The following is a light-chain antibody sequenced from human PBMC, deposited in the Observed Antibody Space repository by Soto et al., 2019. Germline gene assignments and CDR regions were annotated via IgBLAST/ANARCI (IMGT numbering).Light chain of an antibody. Sequence: DIVMTQSPDSPAVSLGERATINCKSSQSVLYTYNNKNCLAWYQQKPGQPPKLLIYWASTRESGVPDRFSGSGSGTDFTLTISSLQAEDVAVYYCQQYYSTFLTFGGGTKVEIK. J-gene: IGKJ4*01. CDR2: WAS. V-gene: IGKV4-1*01. CDR3: QQYYSTFLT. CDR1: QSVLYTYNNKNC.